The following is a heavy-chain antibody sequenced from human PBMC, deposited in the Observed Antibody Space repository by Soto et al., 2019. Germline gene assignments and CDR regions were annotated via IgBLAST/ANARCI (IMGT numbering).Heavy chain of an antibody. J-gene: IGHJ6*02. CDR3: AREERYFDWLPVYYYYGMDV. Sequence: SVKLSCTASGGTFSIYAISWVRQAPGQGLEWMGGIIPIFGTANYAQKFQGRVTITADESTSTAYMELSSLRSEDTAVYYCAREERYFDWLPVYYYYGMDVWGQGTTVTVSS. CDR1: GGTFSIYA. V-gene: IGHV1-69*13. D-gene: IGHD3-9*01. CDR2: IIPIFGTA.